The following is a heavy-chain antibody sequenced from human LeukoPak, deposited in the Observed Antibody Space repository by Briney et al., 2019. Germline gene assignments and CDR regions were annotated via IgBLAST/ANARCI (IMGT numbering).Heavy chain of an antibody. CDR2: ISAYNGNT. CDR3: ARDQIHGDFPSY. V-gene: IGHV1-18*01. J-gene: IGHJ4*02. CDR1: GYTFTSYG. D-gene: IGHD4-17*01. Sequence: ASVKVSCKASGYTFTSYGISWVRQAPGQGLEWMGWISAYNGNTNYAQKLQGRVTMTTGTSTSTAYMELRSLRSDDTAVYYCARDQIHGDFPSYWGQGTLVTVSS.